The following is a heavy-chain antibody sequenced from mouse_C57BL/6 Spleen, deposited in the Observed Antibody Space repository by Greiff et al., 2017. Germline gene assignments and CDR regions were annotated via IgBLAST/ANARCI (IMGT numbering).Heavy chain of an antibody. V-gene: IGHV5-17*01. CDR1: GFTFSDYG. D-gene: IGHD4-1*02. CDR2: VSSGSSTI. Sequence: EVKLVESGGGLVKPGGSLKLSCAASGFTFSDYGMHWVRQAPEKGLEWVAYVSSGSSTIYYADTVKGRFTISRDNAKNTLFLQMTSLGSEDTAIYYCARCNWSPYWGQGTLVTVSA. CDR3: ARCNWSPY. J-gene: IGHJ3*01.